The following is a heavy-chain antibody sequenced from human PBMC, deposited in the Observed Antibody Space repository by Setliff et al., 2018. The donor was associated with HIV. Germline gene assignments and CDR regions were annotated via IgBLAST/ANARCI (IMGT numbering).Heavy chain of an antibody. V-gene: IGHV4-39*01. CDR1: GDRISSTSYY. CDR3: ARMEATRPPRGLDY. D-gene: IGHD6-6*01. Sequence: ETLSLTCTVSGDRISSTSYYWGWLRQPPGKGLEWIGTIYYTGDTQYNPSFKSRVTISVHTSKNQFSLRLISVTAADTAVYYCARMEATRPPRGLDYWGQGALVTVSS. J-gene: IGHJ4*02. CDR2: IYYTGDT.